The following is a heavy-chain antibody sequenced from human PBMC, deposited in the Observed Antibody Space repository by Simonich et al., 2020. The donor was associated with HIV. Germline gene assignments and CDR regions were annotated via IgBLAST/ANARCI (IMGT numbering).Heavy chain of an antibody. V-gene: IGHV4-34*01. CDR3: VRRPIRGYYDGSGYGDY. J-gene: IGHJ4*02. CDR2: ITYSGST. Sequence: QVQLQQWGAGLLKPSETLSLTCAVYGGSFSGYYWSWIRQSPGRGLEWIGEITYSGSTHHKPSLNSRVTISVDTSKKQFSLKLNSVTVADTAVYYCVRRPIRGYYDGSGYGDYWGQGTLVTVSS. CDR1: GGSFSGYY. D-gene: IGHD3-22*01.